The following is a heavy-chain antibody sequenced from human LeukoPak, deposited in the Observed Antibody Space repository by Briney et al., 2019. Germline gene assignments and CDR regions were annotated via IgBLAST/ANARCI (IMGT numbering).Heavy chain of an antibody. CDR1: GFTFSDYY. D-gene: IGHD3-10*01. J-gene: IGHJ4*02. Sequence: PGGSLRLSCAASGFTFSDYYMSWIRQAPGKGLEWVSYISSSSGSIIYYADSVKGRFTISRDNAKNSLYLQMNSLRAEDTAVYYCARDSRSYYFDYWGQGTLVTVSS. V-gene: IGHV3-11*01. CDR3: ARDSRSYYFDY. CDR2: ISSSSGSII.